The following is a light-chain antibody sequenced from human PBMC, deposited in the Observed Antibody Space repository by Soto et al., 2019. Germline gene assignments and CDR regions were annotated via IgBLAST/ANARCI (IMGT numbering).Light chain of an antibody. J-gene: IGKJ1*01. CDR1: QSVSSN. CDR3: QQYNNWWT. V-gene: IGKV3-15*01. CDR2: GAS. Sequence: EVVLTQSPVTLSVSTGERATLCCRASQSVSSNLAWYQQKPGQAPRLLIYGASTRATGIPARFSGSGSGTEFTLTISSLQSEDFAVYYCQQYNNWWTFGQGTKVDI.